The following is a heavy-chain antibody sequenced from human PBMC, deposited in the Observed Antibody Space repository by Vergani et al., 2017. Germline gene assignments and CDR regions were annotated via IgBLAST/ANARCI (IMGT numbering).Heavy chain of an antibody. J-gene: IGHJ4*02. CDR2: ISPDGFST. D-gene: IGHD3-9*01. Sequence: QVQLVQSGAEVGKPGASVKISCKASGDTFTAYYIHWVRQAPEQGLEWVGVISPDGFSTFYAQKFQGRVTITRDTSTSTVYVEVTSLRSADTAVYYCARQPPLTGFFDYWGQGTLVTVSS. CDR1: GDTFTAYY. CDR3: ARQPPLTGFFDY. V-gene: IGHV1-46*03.